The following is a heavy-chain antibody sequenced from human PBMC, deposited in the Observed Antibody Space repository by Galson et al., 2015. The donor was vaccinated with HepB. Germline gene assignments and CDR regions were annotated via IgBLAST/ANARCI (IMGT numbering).Heavy chain of an antibody. J-gene: IGHJ2*01. CDR3: ARHGGYYDFWSGYYTGIVWYFDL. D-gene: IGHD3-3*01. CDR2: IYYSGST. Sequence: LTCTVSGGSISSSSYYWGWIRQPPGKGLEWIGSIYYSGSTYYNPSLKSRVTISVDTSKNQFSLKLSSVTAADTAVYYCARHGGYYDFWSGYYTGIVWYFDLWGRGTLVTVSS. V-gene: IGHV4-39*01. CDR1: GGSISSSSYY.